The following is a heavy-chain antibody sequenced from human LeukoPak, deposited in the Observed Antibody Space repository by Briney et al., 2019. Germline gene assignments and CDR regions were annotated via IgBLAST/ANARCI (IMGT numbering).Heavy chain of an antibody. CDR1: GFTFDDYA. CDR3: ARVRVTAGDRYYYGSGRTLDFYSGMDV. CDR2: ISSGSSYI. V-gene: IGHV3-21*01. J-gene: IGHJ6*02. Sequence: GGSLRLSCAASGFTFDDYAMHWVRQAPGKGLEWVSSISSGSSYIYYADSVKGRFTISRDNAKNSLYLQMNSLRAEDTAVYYCARVRVTAGDRYYYGSGRTLDFYSGMDVWGQGTTVTVSS. D-gene: IGHD3-10*01.